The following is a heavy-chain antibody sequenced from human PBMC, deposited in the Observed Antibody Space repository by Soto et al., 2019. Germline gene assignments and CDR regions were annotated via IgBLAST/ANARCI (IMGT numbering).Heavy chain of an antibody. Sequence: GGSLRLSCSASGFTFSSYAMSWVRQAPGKGLEWVSAISGSGGSTYYADSVKGRFTISRDNSKNTLYLQINSLRADDSAVYFCAKSGPTNFFDHWGPGTLVTVSS. CDR1: GFTFSSYA. V-gene: IGHV3-23*01. CDR2: ISGSGGST. J-gene: IGHJ4*02. CDR3: AKSGPTNFFDH. D-gene: IGHD1-26*01.